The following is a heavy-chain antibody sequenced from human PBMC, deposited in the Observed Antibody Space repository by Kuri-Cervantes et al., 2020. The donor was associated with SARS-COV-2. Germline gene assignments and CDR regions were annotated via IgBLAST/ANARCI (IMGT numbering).Heavy chain of an antibody. V-gene: IGHV4-34*01. CDR1: GGSFSGYY. CDR3: ARHRPTSGYFQH. Sequence: ESLKISCAVYGGSFSGYYWSWIRQPPGEGLEWIGEINHSGSTNYNPSLKSRVTISVDTSKNQFSLKLSSVTAADTAVYYCARHRPTSGYFQHWGQGTLVTVSS. D-gene: IGHD2-2*01. CDR2: INHSGST. J-gene: IGHJ1*01.